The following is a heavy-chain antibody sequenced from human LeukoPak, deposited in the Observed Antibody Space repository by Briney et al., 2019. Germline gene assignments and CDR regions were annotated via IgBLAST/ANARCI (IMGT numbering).Heavy chain of an antibody. CDR2: VNTDGTTT. CDR1: GFTFSRYW. CDR3: ARDLSDYGDS. J-gene: IGHJ4*02. Sequence: GGSLRLSCAASGFTFSRYWVPWVRQAPGKGLMWVSRVNTDGTTTTYADSVKGRFTISRDNAKNTLYLQMNSLRVEDTAVYYCARDLSDYGDSWGQGSLVTVSS. V-gene: IGHV3-74*01.